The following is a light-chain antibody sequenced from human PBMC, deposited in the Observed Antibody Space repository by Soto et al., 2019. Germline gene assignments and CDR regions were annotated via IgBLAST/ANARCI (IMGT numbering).Light chain of an antibody. CDR2: AAS. J-gene: IGKJ1*01. CDR3: QRYNSPPWT. V-gene: IGKV1-27*01. Sequence: DIQMTRSPSPLSASVGDRVTITCRASQDIADYLAWYQQRPGQAPKLLIYAASTLQSGVPSRFSGSGSGTDFTLTIRSLQPEDVATYYCQRYNSPPWTFGQGTTVEIK. CDR1: QDIADY.